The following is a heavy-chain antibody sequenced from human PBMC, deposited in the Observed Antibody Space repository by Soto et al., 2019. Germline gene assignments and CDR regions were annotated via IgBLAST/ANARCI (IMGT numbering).Heavy chain of an antibody. D-gene: IGHD2-15*01. V-gene: IGHV3-23*01. J-gene: IGHJ4*02. CDR3: AKVRGSGTHTPFFDY. CDR1: GFTFSSYA. CDR2: ISGSGGST. Sequence: GGSLRLSCAASGFTFSSYAMSWVRQAPGKGLEWVSAISGSGGSTYYADSGKGRFTISRDNSKNTLYLQMNSLRAEDTAVYYCAKVRGSGTHTPFFDYWGQGTLVTVSS.